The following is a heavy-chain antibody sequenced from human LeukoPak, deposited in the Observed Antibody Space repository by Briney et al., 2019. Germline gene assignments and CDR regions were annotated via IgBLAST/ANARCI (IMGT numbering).Heavy chain of an antibody. CDR3: ASGQQLGY. CDR2: IKEDGSEK. D-gene: IGHD6-13*01. V-gene: IGHV3-7*01. J-gene: IGHJ4*02. Sequence: GGSLRLSCAASGFTFSNYWMSWVRQAPGKGLEWVANIKEDGSEKYYVDSVKGRFTISRDNARNSLYLQMNSLRAEDTAVYYCASGQQLGYWGQGTLVTVSS. CDR1: GFTFSNYW.